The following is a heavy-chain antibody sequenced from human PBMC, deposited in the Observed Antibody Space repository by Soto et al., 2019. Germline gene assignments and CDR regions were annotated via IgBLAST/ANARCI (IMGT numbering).Heavy chain of an antibody. CDR3: ALHYGSGSNYYYYGMDV. CDR2: FIPIFGTA. D-gene: IGHD3-10*01. J-gene: IGHJ6*02. Sequence: QVQLVQSGAEVKKPGSSVKVSCKASGGTFSSYAISWVRQAPGQGLEWMGGFIPIFGTANYAQKFQGRVTITGDXSXSXXYMELSSLRSEDTAVYYCALHYGSGSNYYYYGMDVWGQGTTVTVSS. V-gene: IGHV1-69*12. CDR1: GGTFSSYA.